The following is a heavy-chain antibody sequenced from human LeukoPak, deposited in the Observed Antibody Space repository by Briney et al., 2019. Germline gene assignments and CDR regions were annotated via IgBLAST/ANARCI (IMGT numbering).Heavy chain of an antibody. CDR3: ARSLVDTAMVISDY. CDR2: INHSGST. Sequence: SETLSLTCAVYGGSFSGYYWSWIRQPPGKGLEWIGEINHSGSTDYNPSLKSRVTISVDTSKNQFSLKLSSVTAADTAVYYCARSLVDTAMVISDYWGQGTLVTVSS. D-gene: IGHD5-18*01. V-gene: IGHV4-34*01. CDR1: GGSFSGYY. J-gene: IGHJ4*02.